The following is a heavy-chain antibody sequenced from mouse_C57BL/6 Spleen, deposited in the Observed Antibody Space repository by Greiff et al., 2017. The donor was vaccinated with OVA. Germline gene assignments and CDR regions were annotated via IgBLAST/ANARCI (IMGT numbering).Heavy chain of an antibody. J-gene: IGHJ1*03. Sequence: EVKLQESGPGLAKPSQSLSLTCSVTGYSITSGYYWNWIRQFPGNKLEWMGYISYDGSNNYNPSLKNRISITRDTSKNQFFLKLNSVTTEDTATYYCARGLSLYWYFDVWGTGTTVTVSS. V-gene: IGHV3-6*01. CDR1: GYSITSGYY. D-gene: IGHD1-1*02. CDR3: ARGLSLYWYFDV. CDR2: ISYDGSN.